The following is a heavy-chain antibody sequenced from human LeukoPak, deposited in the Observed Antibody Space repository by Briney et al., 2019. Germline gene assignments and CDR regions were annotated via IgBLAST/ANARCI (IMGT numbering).Heavy chain of an antibody. V-gene: IGHV3-23*01. D-gene: IGHD3-10*01. CDR3: AKVTYGSGTYGAFDY. Sequence: GGTLRLSCAASGFTFSSHGMSWVRQAPGKGLEWVSTISGSGDNTYYADSVRGRFTISRDNSKNTLYLQMNSLRAEDTAVYYCAKVTYGSGTYGAFDYWGQGTLVTVSS. J-gene: IGHJ4*02. CDR1: GFTFSSHG. CDR2: ISGSGDNT.